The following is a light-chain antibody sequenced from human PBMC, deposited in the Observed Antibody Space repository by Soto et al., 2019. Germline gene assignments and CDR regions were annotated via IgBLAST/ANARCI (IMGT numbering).Light chain of an antibody. CDR2: GAS. CDR3: QQYNNWPWT. CDR1: QGVGST. Sequence: EIVMTQSPATLSVSPGERVTLSCRASQGVGSTLAWYREQPGQAPRLLIYGASTRATGIPARFSGSGSGTEFTLTISSLQSEDFAVYYCQQYNNWPWTFGQGTRWIS. V-gene: IGKV3-15*01. J-gene: IGKJ1*01.